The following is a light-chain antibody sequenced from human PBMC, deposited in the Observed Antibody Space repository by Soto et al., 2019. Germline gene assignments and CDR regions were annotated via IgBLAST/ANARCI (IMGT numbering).Light chain of an antibody. V-gene: IGKV1-39*01. Sequence: DIQMTQSPSSLSASVGDRVTITCRASQSISSYLNWYQQKPGKAHKLLIYAASGLQSGVPARFSGSGSGTDFTLTISRLQPEDFATYYCQQSYSTPWTFGQGTKVEIK. CDR3: QQSYSTPWT. CDR2: AAS. J-gene: IGKJ1*01. CDR1: QSISSY.